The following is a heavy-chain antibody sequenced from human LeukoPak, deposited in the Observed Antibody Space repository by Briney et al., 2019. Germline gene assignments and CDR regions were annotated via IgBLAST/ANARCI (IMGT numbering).Heavy chain of an antibody. J-gene: IGHJ4*02. CDR2: ISGSGGST. CDR3: ASGYAYY. Sequence: PGGSLRLSCAASGFTFSTFAMIWVRQPPGKGLEWVSAISGSGGSTYYADSVKGRFTISRDNSENTLYLQMNSLRAEDTAVYYCASGYAYYWGQGTLVTVSS. D-gene: IGHD3-22*01. V-gene: IGHV3-23*01. CDR1: GFTFSTFA.